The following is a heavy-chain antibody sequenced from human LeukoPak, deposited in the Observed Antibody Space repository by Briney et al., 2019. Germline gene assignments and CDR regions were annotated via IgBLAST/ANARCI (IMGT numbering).Heavy chain of an antibody. Sequence: KPSETLSLTCSVSTYSISSGYYWGWIRQPPGKGLEWIGYIYYSGSTNYNPSLKSRVTISVDTSKNQFSLKLSSVTAADTAVYYCARVRGSDYDILTGYYNRLGRGYYYMDVWGKGTTVTISS. CDR1: TYSISSGYY. D-gene: IGHD3-9*01. V-gene: IGHV4-61*01. CDR3: ARVRGSDYDILTGYYNRLGRGYYYMDV. CDR2: IYYSGST. J-gene: IGHJ6*03.